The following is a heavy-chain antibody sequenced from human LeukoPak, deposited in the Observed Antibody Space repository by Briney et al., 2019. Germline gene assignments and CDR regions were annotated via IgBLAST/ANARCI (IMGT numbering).Heavy chain of an antibody. J-gene: IGHJ5*02. CDR2: ISAYNGNT. CDR3: ASQRRLGYCSSTSCYSSNWFDP. Sequence: GASVKVSCKASGYTFTSYGISWVRQAPGQGLEWMGWISAYNGNTNYAQKLQGRVTMTTDTSTSTAYMELRSLRSDDTAVYYCASQRRLGYCSSTSCYSSNWFDPWGQGTLVTVSS. V-gene: IGHV1-18*01. CDR1: GYTFTSYG. D-gene: IGHD2-2*01.